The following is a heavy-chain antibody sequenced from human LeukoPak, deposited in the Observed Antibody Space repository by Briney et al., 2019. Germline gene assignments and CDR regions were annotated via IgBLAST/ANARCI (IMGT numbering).Heavy chain of an antibody. CDR1: GYSFTSYW. V-gene: IGHV5-51*01. CDR2: IYPGDSDT. J-gene: IGHJ4*02. D-gene: IGHD6-19*01. CDR3: ARQKDSSGWYDKGYFDY. Sequence: GESLKISCKGSGYSFTSYWIGWVRQMPGKGLEWMGIIYPGDSDTRYSPSFQGQVTISADKSISTAYLQWSSLKASDTAMYYCARQKDSSGWYDKGYFDYWGQGTLVTVSS.